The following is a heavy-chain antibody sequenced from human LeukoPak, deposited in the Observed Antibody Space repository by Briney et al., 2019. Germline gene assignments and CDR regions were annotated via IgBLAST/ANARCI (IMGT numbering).Heavy chain of an antibody. CDR2: IYYSGST. V-gene: IGHV4-39*07. J-gene: IGHJ3*02. D-gene: IGHD3-22*01. CDR3: AREKDVYDSSGLKDAFDI. Sequence: SETLSLTCTVSGGSISNDNYYWGWIRQPPGKGLEWLGSIYYSGSTYYNPSLKSRVTISVDTSKNQFSLKLSSVTAADTAVYYCAREKDVYDSSGLKDAFDIWGQGTMVTVSS. CDR1: GGSISNDNYY.